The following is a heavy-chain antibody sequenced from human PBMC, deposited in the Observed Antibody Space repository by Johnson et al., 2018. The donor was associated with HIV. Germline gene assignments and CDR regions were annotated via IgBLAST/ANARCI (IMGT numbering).Heavy chain of an antibody. D-gene: IGHD4-23*01. CDR1: GFTVSSNY. J-gene: IGHJ3*02. CDR2: IYSGGTT. CDR3: ASASTVVDAFDI. Sequence: VQLLESGGGLVQPGGSLRLSCAASGFTVSSNYMSWVRQAPGKGLEWVSVIYSGGTTYYAYSVKGRFTISRDNSKNTLYLQMNSLRAEDTAVYYCASASTVVDAFDIWGQGTMVTVSS. V-gene: IGHV3-66*01.